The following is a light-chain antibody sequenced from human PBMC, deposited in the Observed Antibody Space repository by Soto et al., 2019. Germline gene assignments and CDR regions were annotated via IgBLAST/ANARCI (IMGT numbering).Light chain of an antibody. Sequence: QSVLTQPASVSGSPGQLITISCTGTSSDVGSYNLVSWYQQHPGKAPKLMIYEGSKRPSGVSNRFSGSKSGNTASLTISGLQAEDEADYYCCSYAGSSTLVFGGGTKLTVL. CDR1: SSDVGSYNL. CDR2: EGS. CDR3: CSYAGSSTLV. V-gene: IGLV2-23*01. J-gene: IGLJ2*01.